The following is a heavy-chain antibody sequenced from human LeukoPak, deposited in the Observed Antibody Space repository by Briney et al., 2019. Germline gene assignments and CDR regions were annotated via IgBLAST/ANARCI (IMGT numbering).Heavy chain of an antibody. J-gene: IGHJ4*02. CDR2: INHSGST. D-gene: IGHD1-26*01. CDR1: GGSFSGYY. CDR3: AREGPRGSYSRGTRWFDY. V-gene: IGHV4-34*01. Sequence: SETLSLTCAVYGGSFSGYYWSWIRQSPGKGLEWIGEINHSGSTNYNPSLKSRVTISVDTSKNQFSLKLSSVTAADTAVYYCAREGPRGSYSRGTRWFDYWGQGTLVTVSS.